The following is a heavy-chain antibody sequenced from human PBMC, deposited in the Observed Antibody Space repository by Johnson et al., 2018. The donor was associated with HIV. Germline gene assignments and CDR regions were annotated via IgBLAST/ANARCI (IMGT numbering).Heavy chain of an antibody. CDR3: ARSDVDIVATILFDI. CDR2: ISSNGGST. Sequence: EVQLVESGGGLVQPGGSLRLSCAASGFTFSSYAMHWVRQAPGKGLEYVSAISSNGGSTYYANSVKGRFTISRDNSKNTLYLQMGSLRVEDMAVYYSARSDVDIVATILFDIWGQGTMVTVSS. D-gene: IGHD5-12*01. J-gene: IGHJ3*02. CDR1: GFTFSSYA. V-gene: IGHV3-64*01.